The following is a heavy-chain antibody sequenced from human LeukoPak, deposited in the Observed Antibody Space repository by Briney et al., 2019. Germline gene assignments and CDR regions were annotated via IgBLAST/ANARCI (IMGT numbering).Heavy chain of an antibody. CDR2: ISSSGSTI. Sequence: PGGSLRLSCATSGFTFSTYRMNWVRQAPGKGLEWVSYISSSGSTIYYADSVKGRFTISRDNAKNSLYLQMNSLRAEDTAVYYCARVQDGIAAPPGYYYYYMDVWGKGTTVTVSS. J-gene: IGHJ6*03. V-gene: IGHV3-48*04. CDR3: ARVQDGIAAPPGYYYYYMDV. CDR1: GFTFSTYR. D-gene: IGHD6-6*01.